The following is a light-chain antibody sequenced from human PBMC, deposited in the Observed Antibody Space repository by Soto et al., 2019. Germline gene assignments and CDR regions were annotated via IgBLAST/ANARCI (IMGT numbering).Light chain of an antibody. CDR2: GAS. CDR3: HQYNNWPPWT. V-gene: IGKV3-15*01. CDR1: QSVSSN. J-gene: IGKJ1*01. Sequence: EIVMTQSPATLSVSPGERATLSCRASQSVSSNLAWYQQKPGQAPRLLIYGASTRATAIPARFSGSGSGTECSLTISSLQSEDFGVYYCHQYNNWPPWTFGQGTKVEIK.